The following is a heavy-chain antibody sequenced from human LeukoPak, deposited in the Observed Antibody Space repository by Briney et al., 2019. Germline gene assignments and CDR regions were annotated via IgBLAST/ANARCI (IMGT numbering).Heavy chain of an antibody. CDR3: AKERTGVAGNLFDC. J-gene: IGHJ4*02. Sequence: GGSLRLSCAASGFTFDDYGMSWVRQAPGKGLEWVSGINWNGGSTGYADSVKGRFTISRDNAKNSLYLQMNSLRAEDTALYYCAKERTGVAGNLFDCWGQGTLVTVSS. D-gene: IGHD6-19*01. V-gene: IGHV3-20*04. CDR1: GFTFDDYG. CDR2: INWNGGST.